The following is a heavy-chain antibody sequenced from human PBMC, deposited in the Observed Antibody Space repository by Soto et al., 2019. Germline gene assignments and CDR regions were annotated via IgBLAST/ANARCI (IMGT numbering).Heavy chain of an antibody. Sequence: QVQVVQSRAEVKKPGASVKVSCKTSGYTFTNYHVHWVRQAPGQGLEWMGAINPNGGSTTYAQHLQGRVNMTSDSSTSTVYMEMGSLRSDDSAVYYCALPKNTLGWFNFWGQGTLVTVS. CDR1: GYTFTNYH. CDR3: ALPKNTLGWFNF. V-gene: IGHV1-46*01. D-gene: IGHD2-15*01. CDR2: INPNGGST. J-gene: IGHJ5*01.